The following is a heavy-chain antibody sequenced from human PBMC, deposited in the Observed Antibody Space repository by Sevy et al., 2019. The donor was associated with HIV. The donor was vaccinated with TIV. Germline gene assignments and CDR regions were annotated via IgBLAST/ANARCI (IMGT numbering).Heavy chain of an antibody. D-gene: IGHD3-16*01. CDR2: IYHSGST. V-gene: IGHV4-4*02. Sequence: AESLSLTCAVSGGSISSVNWWQWVRQPPGKGLGWIGEIYHSGSTKYNPSLKSRVTISVDNSKNQFSLKLSSVTAADTAVYNCARGGQTPRGFDPWGQGSLVPVSS. CDR3: ARGGQTPRGFDP. J-gene: IGHJ5*02. CDR1: GGSISSVNW.